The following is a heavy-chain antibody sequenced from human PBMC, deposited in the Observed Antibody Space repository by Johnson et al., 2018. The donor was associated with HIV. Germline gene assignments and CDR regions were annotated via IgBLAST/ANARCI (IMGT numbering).Heavy chain of an antibody. V-gene: IGHV3-7*01. Sequence: VQLVESGGGVVQPGGSLRLSCAASGFTFSSYWMSWVRQAPGKGLEWVANIKQDGSGKFCVDSVKGRFTISRDNAKDSLFLQMNSLRAEDTAVYYCARSNAFDIWGQGTMVTVSS. CDR2: IKQDGSGK. CDR1: GFTFSSYW. J-gene: IGHJ3*02. CDR3: ARSNAFDI.